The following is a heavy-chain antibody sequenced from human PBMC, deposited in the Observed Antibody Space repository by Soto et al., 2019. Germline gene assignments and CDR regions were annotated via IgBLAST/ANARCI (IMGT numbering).Heavy chain of an antibody. CDR1: GGSISSYY. J-gene: IGHJ5*02. V-gene: IGHV4-59*01. Sequence: SETLSLTCTVSGGSISSYYWSWIRQPPGKGLEWIGYIYYSGSTNYNPSLKSRVTISVDTSKNQFSLKLSSVTAADTAVYYCARHAQSESKRQWLVLGWFDPWGQGTLVTVSS. CDR2: IYYSGST. D-gene: IGHD6-19*01. CDR3: ARHAQSESKRQWLVLGWFDP.